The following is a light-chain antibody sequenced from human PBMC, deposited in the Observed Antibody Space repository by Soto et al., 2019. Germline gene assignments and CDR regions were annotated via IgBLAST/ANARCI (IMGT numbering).Light chain of an antibody. CDR2: DVS. J-gene: IGLJ3*02. CDR1: SRDVGNYNF. V-gene: IGLV2-14*01. Sequence: QSALTQPASVSGSPGQSITVSCTGTSRDVGNYNFVSWYQQHPGKAPKVIIYDVSNRPSGVSDRFSASKSGNTASLTISGLQTEDEAVYFCSSYTSGSVLFGGGTKLTV. CDR3: SSYTSGSVL.